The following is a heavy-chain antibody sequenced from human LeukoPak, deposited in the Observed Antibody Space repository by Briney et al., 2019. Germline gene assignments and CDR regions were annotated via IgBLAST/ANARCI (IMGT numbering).Heavy chain of an antibody. Sequence: SGTLSLTCAVSGVSISSSNWWSWVRQPPGRGLEWIGEIYYGGNTNYNPSLKSRVNLSVDKSKNHFSLRLSSVTAADTAVYYCATTIPFHYWGQGILVTVSS. V-gene: IGHV4-4*02. D-gene: IGHD2-21*01. J-gene: IGHJ4*02. CDR2: IYYGGNT. CDR3: ATTIPFHY. CDR1: GVSISSSNW.